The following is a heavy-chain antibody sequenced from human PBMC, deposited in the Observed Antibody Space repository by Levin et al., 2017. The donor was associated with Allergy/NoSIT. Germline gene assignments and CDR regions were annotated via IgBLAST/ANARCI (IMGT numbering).Heavy chain of an antibody. Sequence: SETLSLTCTVSGGSISSSSYYWGWIRQPPGKGLEWIGSIYYSGSTYYTPSLKSRLTLSVDTSKNQFSLKLTSVTAADTAVYYCARTKRSFGDYDYWGQGTLVTVSS. J-gene: IGHJ4*02. V-gene: IGHV4-39*01. CDR2: IYYSGST. D-gene: IGHD4-17*01. CDR1: GGSISSSSYY. CDR3: ARTKRSFGDYDY.